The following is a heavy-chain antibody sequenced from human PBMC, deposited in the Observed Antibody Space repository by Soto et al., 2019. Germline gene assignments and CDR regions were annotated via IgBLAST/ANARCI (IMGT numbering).Heavy chain of an antibody. CDR3: AKDNPPVHCTNGVCIDGGYYFDY. V-gene: IGHV3-23*01. CDR2: ISGSGGST. Sequence: GGSLRLSCAASGFTFSSYAMSWVRQAPGKGLEWVSAISGSGGSTYYADSVKGRFTISRDNSKNTLYLQMNSLRAEDTAVYYCAKDNPPVHCTNGVCIDGGYYFDYWGQGTLVTVSS. D-gene: IGHD2-8*01. CDR1: GFTFSSYA. J-gene: IGHJ4*02.